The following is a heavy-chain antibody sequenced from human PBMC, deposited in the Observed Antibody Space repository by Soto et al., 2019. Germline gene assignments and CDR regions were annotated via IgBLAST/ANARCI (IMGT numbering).Heavy chain of an antibody. Sequence: PGGSLRLSCAASGFTFDSPYSHGMSWVRQSPGKGPEWVSTISSNGANTHYAESVKGRFTISRDNAKRSLYLQMMSLTAEDTAIYYCVRGGGGGLFDPWGQGTMVTVSS. V-gene: IGHV3-23*01. CDR2: ISSNGANT. J-gene: IGHJ5*02. D-gene: IGHD2-15*01. CDR1: GFTFDSPYSHG. CDR3: VRGGGGGLFDP.